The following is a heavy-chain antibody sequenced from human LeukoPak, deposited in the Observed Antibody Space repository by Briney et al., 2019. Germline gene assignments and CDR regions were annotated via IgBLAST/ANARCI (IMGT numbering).Heavy chain of an antibody. CDR2: IWYDGSNK. D-gene: IGHD1-14*01. Sequence: GRSLGLSCAASGFTFSSYGMHWVRQAPGKGLEWVALIWYDGSNKYYADSVKGRFTISRDNSKNTLYLQMNSLRAEDTAVYYCAKGTGHYYYYMDVWGKGTTVTVSS. J-gene: IGHJ6*03. V-gene: IGHV3-33*06. CDR3: AKGTGHYYYYMDV. CDR1: GFTFSSYG.